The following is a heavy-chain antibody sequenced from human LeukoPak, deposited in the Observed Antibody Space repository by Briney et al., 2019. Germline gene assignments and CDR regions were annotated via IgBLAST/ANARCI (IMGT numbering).Heavy chain of an antibody. CDR1: GGSISSYY. J-gene: IGHJ6*03. D-gene: IGHD6-6*01. Sequence: PSETLSLTCTVSGGSISSYYWSWIRQPAGKGLEWIGRIYTSGSTNYNPSLKSRVTMSVDTSKNQFSLKLSSVTAADTAVYYCARSYSSSSSSNYYYYYMDVWGEGTTVTVSS. CDR2: IYTSGST. CDR3: ARSYSSSSSSNYYYYYMDV. V-gene: IGHV4-4*07.